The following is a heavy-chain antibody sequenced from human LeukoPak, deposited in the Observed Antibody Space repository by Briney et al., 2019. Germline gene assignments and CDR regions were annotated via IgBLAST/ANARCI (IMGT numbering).Heavy chain of an antibody. V-gene: IGHV4-59*01. CDR2: IYDSGST. Sequence: SETLSLTCTVSGGSISESYWSWIRQPPGKGLEWIGYIYDSGSTNYNPSLKSRVTISVDTSKNQFSLKLSSVTAADTAVYYCARARRYYYYMDVWGKGTTVTVSS. CDR1: GGSISESY. J-gene: IGHJ6*03. CDR3: ARARRYYYYMDV.